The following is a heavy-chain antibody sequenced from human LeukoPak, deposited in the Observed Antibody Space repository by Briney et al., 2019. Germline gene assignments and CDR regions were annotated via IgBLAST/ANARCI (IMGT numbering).Heavy chain of an antibody. V-gene: IGHV3-74*01. D-gene: IGHD2/OR15-2a*01. CDR3: AKGSIGIRYYFDY. CDR2: INSDGSST. J-gene: IGHJ4*02. Sequence: GGSLRLSCAASGFTLSSYWMHWVRQAPGKGLVWVSRINSDGSSTSYADSVKGRFTISRDNSKNTLYLQMNSLRAEDTAVYYCAKGSIGIRYYFDYWGQGTLVTVSS. CDR1: GFTLSSYW.